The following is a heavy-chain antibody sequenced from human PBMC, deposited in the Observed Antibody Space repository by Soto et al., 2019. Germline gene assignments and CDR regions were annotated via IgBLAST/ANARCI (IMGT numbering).Heavy chain of an antibody. V-gene: IGHV3-23*01. D-gene: IGHD1-26*01. CDR2: ISGSGGST. Sequence: EVQLLESGGGLVQPGGSLRLSCAASGFTFSSYAMSWVHQAPGKGLEWVSAISGSGGSTYYADSVKGRFTISRDNSKNTLYLQMNSLRAEDTAVYYCAKVGGSYSRYFDYWGQGTLVTVSS. CDR1: GFTFSSYA. J-gene: IGHJ4*02. CDR3: AKVGGSYSRYFDY.